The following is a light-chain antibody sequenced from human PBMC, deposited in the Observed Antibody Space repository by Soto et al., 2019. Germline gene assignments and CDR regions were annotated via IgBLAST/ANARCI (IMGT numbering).Light chain of an antibody. J-gene: IGKJ4*01. CDR2: WAS. CDR1: QSLLFDSNNKNH. CDR3: QPSFSSVFP. Sequence: DIVMTQSPDSLAVSLGERATINCKSSQSLLFDSNNKNHLAWYQHKPGHPPKLLIYWASTRESGVPDRFSGPGSGTDLALTIRGLQAAAVEIYCCQPSFSSVFPFGGANNGQI. V-gene: IGKV4-1*01.